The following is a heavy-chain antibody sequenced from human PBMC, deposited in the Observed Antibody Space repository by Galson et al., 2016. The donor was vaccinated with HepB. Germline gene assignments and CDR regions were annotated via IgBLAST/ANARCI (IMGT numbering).Heavy chain of an antibody. CDR1: VFTFSSYA. D-gene: IGHD2-15*01. Sequence: SLRLSCAASVFTFSSYAMSWVRQAPGKGLEWVSGISGSGGSTYYADSVKGRFTISRDNSKNTLYLQMNSLRAEDTAVYYCANLRGVVAANYWGQGTLVTVSS. J-gene: IGHJ4*02. CDR2: ISGSGGST. CDR3: ANLRGVVAANY. V-gene: IGHV3-23*01.